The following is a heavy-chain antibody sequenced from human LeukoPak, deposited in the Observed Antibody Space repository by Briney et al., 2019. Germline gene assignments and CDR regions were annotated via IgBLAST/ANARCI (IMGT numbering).Heavy chain of an antibody. CDR2: INPRDGTT. J-gene: IGHJ4*02. V-gene: IGHV1-46*01. CDR3: ARGISVGVHDY. D-gene: IGHD6-19*01. Sequence: VASVKVLFKASRYTFTNYYLHWVRQAPGQGLEWMGIINPRDGTTTYAQKFRGRLTMTRDTSTVYMELSSLRSGDTAVYYCARGISVGVHDYWGQGALVSVSS. CDR1: RYTFTNYY.